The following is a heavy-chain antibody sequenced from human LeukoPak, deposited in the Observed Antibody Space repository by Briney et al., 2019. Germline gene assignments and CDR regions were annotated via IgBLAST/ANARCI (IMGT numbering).Heavy chain of an antibody. CDR2: IYYSGST. V-gene: IGHV4-39*01. Sequence: SETLSLTCTVSGGSISSSSYYWGWIRQPPGKGLEWIGSIYYSGSTYYNPSLKSRVTISVDTSKNQFSLKLSSVTAADTAVYYCARAPRVYGSGSYYRFDYWGQGTLVTVSS. CDR3: ARAPRVYGSGSYYRFDY. D-gene: IGHD3-10*01. J-gene: IGHJ4*02. CDR1: GGSISSSSYY.